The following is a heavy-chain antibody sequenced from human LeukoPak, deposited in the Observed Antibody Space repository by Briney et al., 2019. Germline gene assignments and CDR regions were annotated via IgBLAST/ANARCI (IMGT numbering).Heavy chain of an antibody. Sequence: GGSLRLSCAASGFDFSNSGMHWVRRAPGKGLEWLTFIRFDGSNEWYADSVKGRFTISRDNSINTLYLQMYSLRPDDTAVYYCAREIVEQWLVYYYYYYMDVWGKGTTVTISS. CDR2: IRFDGSNE. J-gene: IGHJ6*03. V-gene: IGHV3-30*02. CDR3: AREIVEQWLVYYYYYYMDV. CDR1: GFDFSNSG. D-gene: IGHD6-19*01.